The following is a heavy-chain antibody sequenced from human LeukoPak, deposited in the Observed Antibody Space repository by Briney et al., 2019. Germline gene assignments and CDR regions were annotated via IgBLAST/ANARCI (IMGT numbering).Heavy chain of an antibody. CDR1: SGSISSYY. V-gene: IGHV4-59*01. J-gene: IGHJ3*02. CDR2: IYYSGST. Sequence: SETLSLTCTVSSGSISSYYWSWIRQPPGKGLEWIGYIYYSGSTNYNPSLKSRVTISVDTSKNQFSLKLSSVTAADTAVYYCARGASSGYFDAFDIWGQGTMVTASS. D-gene: IGHD3-22*01. CDR3: ARGASSGYFDAFDI.